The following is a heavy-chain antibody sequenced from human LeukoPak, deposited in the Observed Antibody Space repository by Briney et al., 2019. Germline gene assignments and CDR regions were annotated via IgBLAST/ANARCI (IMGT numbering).Heavy chain of an antibody. D-gene: IGHD3-3*01. Sequence: PGGSLRLSCAASGFIFSAYIMDWVRQAPGKGLEWIGRIRKKNAGYTTEYAASLKGRFVVSRGDSNDSVFLQMTSLETEDTDVYYCTREGGEGDYTAFDLWGQGTMVTVSS. V-gene: IGHV3-72*01. CDR2: IRKKNAGYTT. J-gene: IGHJ3*01. CDR1: GFIFSAYI. CDR3: TREGGEGDYTAFDL.